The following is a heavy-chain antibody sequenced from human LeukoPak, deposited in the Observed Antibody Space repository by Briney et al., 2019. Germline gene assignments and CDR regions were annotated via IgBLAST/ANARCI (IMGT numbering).Heavy chain of an antibody. CDR1: GFTFSSYA. CDR2: ISYDGSNK. CDR3: AKERGQWLVSDAFDI. D-gene: IGHD6-19*01. V-gene: IGHV3-30*04. Sequence: GRSLRLSCAASGFTFSSYAMHWVRQAPGKGLEWVAVISYDGSNKYYADSVKGRFTISRDNSKNTLYLQMNSLRAEDTAVYYCAKERGQWLVSDAFDIWGQGTMVTVSS. J-gene: IGHJ3*02.